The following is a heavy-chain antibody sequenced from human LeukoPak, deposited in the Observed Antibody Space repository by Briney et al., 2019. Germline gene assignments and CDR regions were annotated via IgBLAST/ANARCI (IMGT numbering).Heavy chain of an antibody. V-gene: IGHV4-59*01. CDR2: IYYSGST. CDR1: GGPISNKY. Sequence: PSETLSLTCSVSGGPISNKYWSWIRQPPGKGLEWIGYIYYSGSTNYNPSLESRVTISVATSKREFSLTMTSVTAADTAIYYCAKVHDFGSNFPSFAFDYWGRGIQVTVSS. CDR3: AKVHDFGSNFPSFAFDY. D-gene: IGHD4-17*01. J-gene: IGHJ4*02.